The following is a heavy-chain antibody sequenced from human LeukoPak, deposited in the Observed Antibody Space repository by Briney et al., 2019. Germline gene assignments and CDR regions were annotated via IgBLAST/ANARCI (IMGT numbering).Heavy chain of an antibody. J-gene: IGHJ6*02. CDR1: GGSFSGYY. CDR2: IYTSGST. V-gene: IGHV4-4*07. D-gene: IGHD6-19*01. Sequence: PSETLSLTCAVYGGSFSGYYWSWIRQPAGKGLEWIGRIYTSGSTNYNPSLKSRVTMSVDTSKNQFSLKLSSVTAADTAVYYCARDSIAVETDYYYYGMDVWGQGTTVTVSS. CDR3: ARDSIAVETDYYYYGMDV.